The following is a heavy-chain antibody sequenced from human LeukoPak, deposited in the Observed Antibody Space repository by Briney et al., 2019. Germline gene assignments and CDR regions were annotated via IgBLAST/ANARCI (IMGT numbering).Heavy chain of an antibody. CDR3: AKLLWFGELLLAPGPLDY. CDR2: ISNSGGST. J-gene: IGHJ4*02. D-gene: IGHD3-10*01. Sequence: GGSLRLSCAASRFTFSSYGMSWVRQAPGKGLEWVSAISNSGGSTYYADSVKGRFTISRDNSKNTLYLQLNSLRAEDTAVYYCAKLLWFGELLLAPGPLDYWGQGTLVTVSS. V-gene: IGHV3-23*01. CDR1: RFTFSSYG.